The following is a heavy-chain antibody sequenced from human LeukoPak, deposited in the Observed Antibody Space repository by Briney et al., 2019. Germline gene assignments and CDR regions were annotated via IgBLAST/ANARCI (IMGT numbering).Heavy chain of an antibody. D-gene: IGHD3-22*01. J-gene: IGHJ4*02. CDR3: AKHSHDGSAPYYAVQLDY. CDR1: GFTFTSFA. CDR2: ISRSGVAT. Sequence: GGSLRLSCAASGFTFTSFAMSWVRQAPGKGLEWVSTISRSGVATYYANSVKGRFTISRDNSKNTVYLQMNSLRAEDTAIYYCAKHSHDGSAPYYAVQLDYWGQGTLVTVSS. V-gene: IGHV3-23*01.